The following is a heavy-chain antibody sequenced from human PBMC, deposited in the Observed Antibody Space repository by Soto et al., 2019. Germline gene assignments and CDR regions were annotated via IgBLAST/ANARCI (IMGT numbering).Heavy chain of an antibody. CDR2: IIPIFGTA. CDR3: ARDSEKQLVPHYYYHYGMDV. D-gene: IGHD6-6*01. CDR1: GGTFSSYA. V-gene: IGHV1-69*13. J-gene: IGHJ6*02. Sequence: SVKVSCKASGGTFSSYAISWVRQAPGQGLEWMGGIIPIFGTANYAQKFQGRVTITADESTSTAYMELSSLRSEDTAVYYCARDSEKQLVPHYYYHYGMDVWGQGTTVTVSS.